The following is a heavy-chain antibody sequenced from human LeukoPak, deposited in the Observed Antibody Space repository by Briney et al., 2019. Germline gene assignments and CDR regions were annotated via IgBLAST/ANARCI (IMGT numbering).Heavy chain of an antibody. D-gene: IGHD5-18*01. CDR3: ARVDGAMGSLDY. CDR2: IWYDGSNK. J-gene: IGHJ4*02. V-gene: IGHV3-33*01. Sequence: GRSLRLSCAASGFTSSTYAMHWVRQAPGKGLEGVAVIWYDGSNKNYVDSVKGRFTISRDNAKNTLYLQMNSLRAEDTAVYYCARVDGAMGSLDYWGQGMLVTVSS. CDR1: GFTSSTYA.